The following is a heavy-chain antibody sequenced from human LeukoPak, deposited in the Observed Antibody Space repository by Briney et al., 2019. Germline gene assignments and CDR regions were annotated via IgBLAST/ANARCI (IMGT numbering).Heavy chain of an antibody. CDR2: SSVDESGT. CDR3: ARAFGGGPDY. CDR1: DFTISSDC. V-gene: IGHV3-74*01. D-gene: IGHD3-16*01. Sequence: GESLRLTCVASDFTISSDCFHWGRLPQGPGQGLDSSSSVDESGTTYSNSVKGRFPISRENDKNTMDLQMHSLRVEDTAEYYCARAFGGGPDYWGQGILVTVSS. J-gene: IGHJ4*02.